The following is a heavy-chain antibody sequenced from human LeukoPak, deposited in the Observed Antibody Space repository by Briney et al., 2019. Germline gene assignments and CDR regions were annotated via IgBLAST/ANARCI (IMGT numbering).Heavy chain of an antibody. J-gene: IGHJ6*02. CDR3: ARYFNSSSWYAYYYYYYYGMDV. V-gene: IGHV3-7*01. D-gene: IGHD6-13*01. Sequence: GGSLRLSCAASGFTFSSYWMSWVRQAPGKRLEWVANIKQDGSEKYYVDSVKGRFTISRENAKNSLYLQMNSLRAEDTAVYYCARYFNSSSWYAYYYYYYYGMDVWGQGSTVTVSS. CDR1: GFTFSSYW. CDR2: IKQDGSEK.